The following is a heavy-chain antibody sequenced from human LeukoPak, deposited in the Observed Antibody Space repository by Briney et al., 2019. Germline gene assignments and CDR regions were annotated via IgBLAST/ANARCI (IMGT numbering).Heavy chain of an antibody. V-gene: IGHV7-4-1*02. CDR1: GYTSTSYA. Sequence: ASVKVSCKASGYTSTSYAMNWVRQAPGQGLEWMGWINTNTGNPTYAQGFTGRFVFSLDTSVSTAYLQISSLKAEDTAVYYCARTYYDFWSGYYIDYYGMDVWGQGTTVTVSS. CDR2: INTNTGNP. D-gene: IGHD3-3*01. J-gene: IGHJ6*02. CDR3: ARTYYDFWSGYYIDYYGMDV.